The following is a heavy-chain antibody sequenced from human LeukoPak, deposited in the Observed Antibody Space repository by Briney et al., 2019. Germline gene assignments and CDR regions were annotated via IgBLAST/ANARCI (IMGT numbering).Heavy chain of an antibody. Sequence: PGGSLRLSCAASGFTVSSNYMSWVRQAPGKGLEWVSVIYSGGITYYADSVRGRFTISRDNSKNTLYLQMNSLRAEDTAVYYCARGFSSSWDGYYFDYRGQGTLVTVSS. CDR3: ARGFSSSWDGYYFDY. CDR2: IYSGGIT. J-gene: IGHJ4*02. CDR1: GFTVSSNY. D-gene: IGHD6-13*01. V-gene: IGHV3-53*01.